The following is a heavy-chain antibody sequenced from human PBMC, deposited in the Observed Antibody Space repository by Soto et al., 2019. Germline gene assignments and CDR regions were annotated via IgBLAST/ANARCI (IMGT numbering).Heavy chain of an antibody. J-gene: IGHJ4*02. V-gene: IGHV1-69*02. CDR3: ATNYGSGYRAFDY. D-gene: IGHD3-10*01. Sequence: QVQLVQSGAEVQKPGSSVKVSCKASGDTFSFYSINWVRQAPGLGLEWMGRINPILSVSNYAQKFQGRVTITADKSTSTAYMELSSLRSEDPAMYYCATNYGSGYRAFDYWGQGALVTVSS. CDR2: INPILSVS. CDR1: GDTFSFYS.